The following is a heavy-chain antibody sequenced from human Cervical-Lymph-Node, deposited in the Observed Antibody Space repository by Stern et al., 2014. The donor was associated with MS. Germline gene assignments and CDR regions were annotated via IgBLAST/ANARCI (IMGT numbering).Heavy chain of an antibody. Sequence: VQLVESGGGLVKPGGSLRLSCTASGFTFSDYYMSWIRQAPGKGLEWVSSISSSRSTIYYAASVKGRLTISRDNAKNSLYLQMNSLRVEDTAVYYCARDGLDFFLFDYWGQGTLVTVSS. D-gene: IGHD3/OR15-3a*01. CDR2: ISSSRSTI. CDR1: GFTFSDYY. V-gene: IGHV3-11*01. J-gene: IGHJ4*02. CDR3: ARDGLDFFLFDY.